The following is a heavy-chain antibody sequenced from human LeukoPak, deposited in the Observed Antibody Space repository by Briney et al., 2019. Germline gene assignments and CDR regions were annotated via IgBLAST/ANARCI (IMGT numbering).Heavy chain of an antibody. CDR3: ASSPGPEQQLAPMPKDFDY. D-gene: IGHD6-13*01. CDR1: GFTFRSYA. J-gene: IGHJ4*02. V-gene: IGHV3-23*01. CDR2: ISGSGGST. Sequence: GGSLRLSCAASGFTFRSYAMSWVRQAPGKGLQWVSTISGSGGSTYYADSVKGRFTISRDNSKNTLYLQMNSLRAEDTAVYYCASSPGPEQQLAPMPKDFDYWGQGTLVTVSS.